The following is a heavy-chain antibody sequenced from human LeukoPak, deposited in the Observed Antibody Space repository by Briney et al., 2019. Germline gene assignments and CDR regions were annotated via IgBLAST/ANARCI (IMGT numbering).Heavy chain of an antibody. V-gene: IGHV3-48*01. CDR3: ARNLRYCRGGSCYHWFDP. D-gene: IGHD2-15*01. Sequence: GGSLRLSCVASGFTFSNYSMNWVRQAPGKGLEWVSYVSSSTSTIYYADSVKGRFTISRDNAKNSLYLQMNSLRAEDTAVYSCARNLRYCRGGSCYHWFDPWGQGTLVTVSS. CDR1: GFTFSNYS. J-gene: IGHJ5*02. CDR2: VSSSTSTI.